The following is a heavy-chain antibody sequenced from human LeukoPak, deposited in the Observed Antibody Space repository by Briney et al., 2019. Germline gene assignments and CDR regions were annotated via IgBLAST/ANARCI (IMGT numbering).Heavy chain of an antibody. V-gene: IGHV1-2*04. CDR2: INPNSGGT. CDR1: GYTFTGYY. CDR3: ARGFGNYYDGSGYYSGGDNWFDP. D-gene: IGHD3-22*01. Sequence: ASVKVSCKASGYTFTGYYMHWVRQAPGQGLEWMGWINPNSGGTNYAQKFQGWVTMTRDTSISTAYMELSRLRSDDTAVYYCARGFGNYYDGSGYYSGGDNWFDPWGQGTLVTVSS. J-gene: IGHJ5*02.